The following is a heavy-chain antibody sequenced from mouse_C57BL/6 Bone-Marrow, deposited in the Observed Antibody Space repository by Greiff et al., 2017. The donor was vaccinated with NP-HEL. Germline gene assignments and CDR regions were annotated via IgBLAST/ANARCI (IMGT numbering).Heavy chain of an antibody. D-gene: IGHD1-1*01. CDR1: GFTFSSYA. Sequence: EVKLVESGEGLVKPGGSLKLSCAASGFTFSSYAMSWVRQTPEKRLEWVAYISSGGDYIYYADTVKGRFTISRDNARNTLYLQMSSLKSEDTAMYYCTREGAWYYGSSYGAYWGQGTLVTVSA. CDR3: TREGAWYYGSSYGAY. J-gene: IGHJ3*01. CDR2: ISSGGDYI. V-gene: IGHV5-9-1*02.